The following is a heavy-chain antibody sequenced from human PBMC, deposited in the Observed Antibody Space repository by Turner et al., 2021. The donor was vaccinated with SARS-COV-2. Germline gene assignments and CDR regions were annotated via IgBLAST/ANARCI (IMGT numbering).Heavy chain of an antibody. CDR1: GFTCSNAW. J-gene: IGHJ4*02. CDR3: TTYSEPDY. D-gene: IGHD2-21*01. V-gene: IGHV3-15*01. CDR2: SKTKTDGGTT. Sequence: EVQLVDSGGGLVKPGGSLRLSCSATGFTCSNAWMSWFRKAPGKGVEWVYRSKTKTDGGTTDYTAPVKGRFTISRYDSKNTLYLQMNSLKTEDTAVYYCTTYSEPDYWGQGTLVTVSS.